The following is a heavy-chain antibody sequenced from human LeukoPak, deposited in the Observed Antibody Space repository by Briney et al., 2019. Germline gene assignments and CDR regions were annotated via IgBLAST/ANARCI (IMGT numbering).Heavy chain of an antibody. Sequence: AGGSLRLSCAASGFTFDDYGMGWVRQAPGKGLEWVPGINWNGGNTAYADSVKGRFTISRDNAKDSLYLQMNSLRAEDTALYYCARGMYPGDAFDIWGQGTMVTVSS. J-gene: IGHJ3*02. CDR3: ARGMYPGDAFDI. CDR1: GFTFDDYG. V-gene: IGHV3-20*04. D-gene: IGHD1-1*01. CDR2: INWNGGNT.